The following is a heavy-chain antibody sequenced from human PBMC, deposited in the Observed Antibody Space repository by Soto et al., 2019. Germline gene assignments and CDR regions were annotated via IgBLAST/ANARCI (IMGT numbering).Heavy chain of an antibody. V-gene: IGHV3-74*01. CDR2: MNSDGSTT. Sequence: LRLSCAASGFTFGDYWMHWVRQAPGRGLEWVSRMNSDGSTTNYADSVKGRFTVSRDNAKNTLYLQMNSLRAEDTAVYYCSTAEVDYWGPGTLVTVSS. CDR1: GFTFGDYW. J-gene: IGHJ4*02. CDR3: STAEVDY.